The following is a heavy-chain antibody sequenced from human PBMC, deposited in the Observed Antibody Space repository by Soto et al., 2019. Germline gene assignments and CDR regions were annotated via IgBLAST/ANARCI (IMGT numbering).Heavy chain of an antibody. CDR1: GGSISSSSYY. CDR2: IKDGGST. V-gene: IGHV4-39*07. J-gene: IGHJ4*02. Sequence: ETLSLTCTVSGGSISSSSYYWAWIRQPPGKGLEWIGEIKDGGSTNYSPSLRGRATISSDTSNNQFSLKLNSVTAADTAVYYCARGQEGIVATHWDQGALVTVSS. CDR3: ARGQEGIVATH. D-gene: IGHD5-12*01.